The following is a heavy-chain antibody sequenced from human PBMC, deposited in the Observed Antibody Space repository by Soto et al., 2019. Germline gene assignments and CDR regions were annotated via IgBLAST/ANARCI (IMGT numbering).Heavy chain of an antibody. V-gene: IGHV4-30-2*01. J-gene: IGHJ4*02. CDR3: ARVPDY. Sequence: QLQLQESGSGLVKPSQTLSLTCAVSGGSISRGGYSWSWIRQPPGKGLEWIAYIYHSGSTYYNPSLKSRVTISVDRSKXXFSLKXXSVXAADXXVYYXARVPDYWGQVTLVTVSS. CDR2: IYHSGST. CDR1: GGSISRGGYS.